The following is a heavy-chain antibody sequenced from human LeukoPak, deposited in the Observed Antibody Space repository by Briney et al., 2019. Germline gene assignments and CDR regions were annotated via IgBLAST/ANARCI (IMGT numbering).Heavy chain of an antibody. V-gene: IGHV3-21*01. CDR1: GFTFSRSS. CDR3: AREYYYDTDAGNY. CDR2: ITGSGTYI. Sequence: GGPLRLSCAASGFTFSRSSMSWVRQAPGKGPEWVSSITGSGTYIYYADSVKGRFTISRDNIQRSVYLQMNSLRAEDTAVYYCAREYYYDTDAGNYWGPGTLVTVSS. D-gene: IGHD3-22*01. J-gene: IGHJ4*02.